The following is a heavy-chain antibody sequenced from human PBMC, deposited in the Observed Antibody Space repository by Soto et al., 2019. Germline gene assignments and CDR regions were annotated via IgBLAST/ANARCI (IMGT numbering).Heavy chain of an antibody. CDR3: ARDAYYYGAGTYYNYFDY. Sequence: GGSLSLSCSASGFRFSRFAMHWVRQAPGKGLEWVAVISYDRGNQFYADSVKGRFTISRDNINDTLYLQMNSLRAEDTAVYFCARDAYYYGAGTYYNYFDYWGQGTLVTVSS. CDR1: GFRFSRFA. J-gene: IGHJ4*02. V-gene: IGHV3-30-3*01. CDR2: ISYDRGNQ. D-gene: IGHD3-10*01.